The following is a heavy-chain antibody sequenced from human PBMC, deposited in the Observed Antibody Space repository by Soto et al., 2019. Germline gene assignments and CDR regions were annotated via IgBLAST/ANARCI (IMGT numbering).Heavy chain of an antibody. V-gene: IGHV1-69*13. CDR1: GGTFSSYA. D-gene: IGHD6-6*01. CDR2: IIPIFGTA. Sequence: ASVKVSCKASGGTFSSYAISWVRQAPGQGLEWMGGIIPIFGTANYAQKFQGRVTITADESTSTAYMELSSLRSEDTAVYYCARDLVRGSSSENYYYYYGMDVWGQGTTVTVSS. J-gene: IGHJ6*02. CDR3: ARDLVRGSSSENYYYYYGMDV.